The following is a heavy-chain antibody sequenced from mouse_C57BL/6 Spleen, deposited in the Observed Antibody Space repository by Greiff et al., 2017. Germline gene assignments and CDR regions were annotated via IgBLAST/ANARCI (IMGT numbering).Heavy chain of an antibody. CDR3: GREGSNWNYLDY. V-gene: IGHV1-85*01. CDR2: IYPRGGST. J-gene: IGHJ2*01. CDR1: GYTFTSYY. Sequence: QVQLQQSGPELVKPGASVKLSCKASGYTFTSYYINWVKQRPGQGLEWIGWIYPRGGSTKYNEKFKGKATLTVDTSSSTAYMQLHSLASEDSAVYASGREGSNWNYLDYWGQGTTLTVSS. D-gene: IGHD2-5*01.